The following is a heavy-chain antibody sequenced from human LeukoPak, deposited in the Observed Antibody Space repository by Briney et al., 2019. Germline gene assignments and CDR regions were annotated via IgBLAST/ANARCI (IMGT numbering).Heavy chain of an antibody. CDR3: ARDLSEMATPFDY. J-gene: IGHJ4*02. CDR2: ISWNSGSI. V-gene: IGHV3-9*01. D-gene: IGHD5-24*01. CDR1: GFTFDDYA. Sequence: PGGSLRLSCAASGFTFDDYAMHWVRQAPGKGLEWVSGISWNSGSIGYADSVKGRFTISRDNAKDSLYLQMNSLRAEDTAVYYCARDLSEMATPFDYWGQGTLVTVSS.